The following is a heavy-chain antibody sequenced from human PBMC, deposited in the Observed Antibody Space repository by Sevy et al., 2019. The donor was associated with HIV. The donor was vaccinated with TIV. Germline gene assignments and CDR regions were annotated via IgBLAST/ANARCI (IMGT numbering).Heavy chain of an antibody. Sequence: ASVKVSCKASGYTFSNYYIHWVRQAPGQGLEWMGVINPSGGSTNYAQKFQGRVTMTRDTSTSTVYMELSSLRSEDTESAYCARDKYASSSMDYWGQGTLVTVSS. CDR3: ARDKYASSSMDY. V-gene: IGHV1-46*01. CDR2: INPSGGST. J-gene: IGHJ4*02. CDR1: GYTFSNYY. D-gene: IGHD6-6*01.